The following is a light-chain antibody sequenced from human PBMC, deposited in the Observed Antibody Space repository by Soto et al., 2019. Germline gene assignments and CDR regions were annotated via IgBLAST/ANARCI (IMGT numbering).Light chain of an antibody. Sequence: MDQGGSKQSGCVGGRVTVTCFASQSISRWLAWYQQKPGKAPKLLIYKASSLESGVPSRFSGSGSGTDFTVSTFRLNPEAFPSDQCPRYYSYPRTFGQGTKVDIK. CDR2: KAS. CDR3: PRYYSYPRT. J-gene: IGKJ1*01. CDR1: QSISRW. V-gene: IGKV1-5*03.